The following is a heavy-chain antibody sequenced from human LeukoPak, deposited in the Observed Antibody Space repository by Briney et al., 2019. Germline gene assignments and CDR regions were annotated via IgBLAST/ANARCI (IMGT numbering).Heavy chain of an antibody. J-gene: IGHJ4*02. D-gene: IGHD4-17*01. CDR1: GGSISSSNYY. CDR3: ARGGRYGDYDY. Sequence: SETLSLTCTVSGGSISSSNYYWGWIRQPPGKGLEWIGSIYYSGSTYYNPSLKSRVTISVDTSKNQFSLKLSSVTAADTAVCYCARGGRYGDYDYWGQGTLVTVSS. CDR2: IYYSGST. V-gene: IGHV4-39*07.